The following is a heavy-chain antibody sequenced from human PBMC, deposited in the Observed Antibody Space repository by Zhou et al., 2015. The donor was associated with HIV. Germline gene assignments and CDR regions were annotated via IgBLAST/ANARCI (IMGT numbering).Heavy chain of an antibody. V-gene: IGHV3-9*01. CDR3: AKEIFSGYVSVVPAY. CDR1: GFSFDDYA. J-gene: IGHJ4*02. CDR2: ITWSSSRM. Sequence: EVQLVESGGGLVQPGRSLRLSCVASGFSFDDYAMHWVRQRPGRGLEWVSGITWSSSRMGYADSVRGRFTISRDKSRSTLYLQMNRLIPEDTAVYYCAKEIFSGYVSVVPAYWGQGTLVTVSS. D-gene: IGHD5-12*01.